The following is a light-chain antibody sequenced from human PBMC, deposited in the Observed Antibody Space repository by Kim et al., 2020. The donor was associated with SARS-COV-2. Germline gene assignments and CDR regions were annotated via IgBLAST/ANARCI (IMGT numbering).Light chain of an antibody. CDR1: QNINNF. J-gene: IGKJ1*01. CDR3: QQRKNWWT. Sequence: SLSPGERATLSCRASQNINNFLAWYQQRPGQGPRLLIYDASNRATGIPARFSGSGSGTDFTLTIASLEPEDFGVYYCQQRKNWWTFGQGTKVEIK. V-gene: IGKV3-11*01. CDR2: DAS.